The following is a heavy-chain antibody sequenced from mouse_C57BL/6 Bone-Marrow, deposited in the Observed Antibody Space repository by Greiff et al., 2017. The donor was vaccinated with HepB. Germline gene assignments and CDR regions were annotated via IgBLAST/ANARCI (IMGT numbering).Heavy chain of an antibody. D-gene: IGHD1-1*01. CDR1: GFSLTSYG. V-gene: IGHV2-6-1*01. Sequence: VKLMESGPGLVAPSQSLSITCTVSGFSLTSYGVHWVRQPPGKGLEWLVVICSDGSTTYNSALKSRLSISKDNSKSQVFLKMNSLQTDDTAMYYCARHGNYYGSSHWYFDVWGTGTTVTVSS. CDR3: ARHGNYYGSSHWYFDV. CDR2: ICSDGST. J-gene: IGHJ1*03.